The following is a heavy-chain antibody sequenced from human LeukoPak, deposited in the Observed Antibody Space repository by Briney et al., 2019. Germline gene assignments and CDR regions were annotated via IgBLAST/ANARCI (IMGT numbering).Heavy chain of an antibody. Sequence: PGGSLRLSCAASGFTFSSYAMSWVRQAPGKGLEWVSAISGSGDSTYYAESVKGRFTISRDNSKNTLSLQMNSLRADDTAVYYCARDPAAASRGFGMDVWGQGTTVTVSS. D-gene: IGHD2-15*01. J-gene: IGHJ6*02. CDR3: ARDPAAASRGFGMDV. CDR1: GFTFSSYA. CDR2: ISGSGDST. V-gene: IGHV3-23*01.